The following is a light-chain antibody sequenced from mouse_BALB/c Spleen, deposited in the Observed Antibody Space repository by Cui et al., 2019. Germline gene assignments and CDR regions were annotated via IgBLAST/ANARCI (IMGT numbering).Light chain of an antibody. CDR2: ATS. CDR3: QQWSSNPYT. J-gene: IGKJ2*01. CDR1: SSGSY. Sequence: QIVLSQSPAILSASPGEKVTMTCRASSSGSYMHCYQQKPGSSPKPWIYATSNLASGVPARFSGSGSGTSYSLTISRVEAEDAATYYCQQWSSNPYTFGGGTKLEIK. V-gene: IGKV4-72*01.